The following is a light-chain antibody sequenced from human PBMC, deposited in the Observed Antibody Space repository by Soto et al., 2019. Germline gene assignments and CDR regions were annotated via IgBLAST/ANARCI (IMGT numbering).Light chain of an antibody. CDR3: RQYGRSLGFA. Sequence: EIVLTHSPATLSLSPWERATLSCRASQSVSSYLAWYQQRPGQAPRLLIYDTSNRATGIPARFSGSGSGTDFTLSISRLEPEDFAVYYCRQYGRSLGFAFGGGTKVDIK. CDR1: QSVSSY. CDR2: DTS. V-gene: IGKV3-20*01. J-gene: IGKJ4*01.